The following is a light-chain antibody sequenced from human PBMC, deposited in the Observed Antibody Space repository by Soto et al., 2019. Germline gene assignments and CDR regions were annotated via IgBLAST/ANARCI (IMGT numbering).Light chain of an antibody. Sequence: QSVLTQSSSASASLGSSVKFTCTLSSGHRNYIIAWHQQQPGKAPRYLMKLQGSGSYNKGSGVPDRFSGSSSGADRYLTISNLQFEDEADYYCETWDNDSRVFGGGTQLTVL. CDR3: ETWDNDSRV. CDR1: SGHRNYI. V-gene: IGLV4-60*02. J-gene: IGLJ2*01. CDR2: LQGSGSY.